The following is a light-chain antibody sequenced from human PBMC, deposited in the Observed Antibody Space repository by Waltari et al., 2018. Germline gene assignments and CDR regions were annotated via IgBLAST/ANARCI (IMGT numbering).Light chain of an antibody. J-gene: IGKJ1*01. V-gene: IGKV1-39*01. CDR1: QSISVY. Sequence: DIQMTQSPSTLSASVGDRVTISCRAGQSISVYLNWYQQKHGEAPKLLIHGATTLENGVPTRFSGSGSGTDFTLTISTLQPEDFATYYCQQSFTTLWTFVQGTEVEIK. CDR3: QQSFTTLWT. CDR2: GAT.